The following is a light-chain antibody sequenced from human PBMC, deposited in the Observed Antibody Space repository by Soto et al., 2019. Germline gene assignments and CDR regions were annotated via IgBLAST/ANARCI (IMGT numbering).Light chain of an antibody. J-gene: IGKJ4*01. CDR3: QQYGSSLLT. V-gene: IGKV3-20*01. CDR2: GAS. Sequence: EIVLTQSPGTLSLSPGERATLSCRASQSLSSIYLAWYQQRPGQAPRLLIYGASSMATSVPDRFSGSGSGTAFTLTISRLEPEDFAVYYCQQYGSSLLTFGGGTKVEIK. CDR1: QSLSSIY.